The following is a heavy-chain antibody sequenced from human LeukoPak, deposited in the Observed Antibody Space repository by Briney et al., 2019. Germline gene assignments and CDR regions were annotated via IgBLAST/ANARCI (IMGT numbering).Heavy chain of an antibody. D-gene: IGHD3-22*01. J-gene: IGHJ4*02. Sequence: GRSPRLSCTTSGFTFVDYAMSWVRQAPGKGLEWVGFIGVKAYGGTTEYAASVKGRFTISRDDSKSIAYLQMNGLKTEDTAVYYCTRCYYDSSGFYRRLDYWGQGTLVTVSS. CDR1: GFTFVDYA. CDR2: IGVKAYGGTT. CDR3: TRCYYDSSGFYRRLDY. V-gene: IGHV3-49*04.